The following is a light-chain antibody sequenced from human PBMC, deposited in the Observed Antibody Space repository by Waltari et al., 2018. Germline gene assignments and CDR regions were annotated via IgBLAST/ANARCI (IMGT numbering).Light chain of an antibody. Sequence: DLVMTQSPLSLPVTPGKPASISCSSSQSLLHSNGYNYLDWYLQKPGQSPQLLIYLGSNRASGVPDRFSGSGSGTDFTLKISRVEAEDVGVYYCMQALHTPTFGQGTKVEIK. J-gene: IGKJ1*01. CDR1: QSLLHSNGYNY. V-gene: IGKV2-28*01. CDR3: MQALHTPT. CDR2: LGS.